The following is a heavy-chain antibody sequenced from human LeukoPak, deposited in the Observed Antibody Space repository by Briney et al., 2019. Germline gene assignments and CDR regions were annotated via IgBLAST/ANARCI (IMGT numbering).Heavy chain of an antibody. J-gene: IGHJ4*02. CDR3: AKAVAAAANPSLFDY. CDR1: GFTFGSYA. CDR2: ISGSGSST. Sequence: GGSLRLSCAASGFTFGSYAMSWVRQATGKGLEWVSAISGSGSSTYYADSVKGRFTISRDNSKNTLYLQMNSLRAEDTAVYYCAKAVAAAANPSLFDYWGQGTLVTVSS. V-gene: IGHV3-23*01. D-gene: IGHD6-13*01.